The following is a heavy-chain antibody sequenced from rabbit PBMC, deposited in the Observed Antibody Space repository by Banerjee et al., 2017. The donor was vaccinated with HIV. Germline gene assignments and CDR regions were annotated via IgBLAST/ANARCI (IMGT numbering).Heavy chain of an antibody. J-gene: IGHJ4*01. Sequence: QEQLEESGGGLVKPGGTLTLTCTASGIDFTSYYYMCWVRQAPGKGLEWIGCIYTGSGATYYASWVNGRFTISRSTSLNTVDLKMTSLTAADTATYFCARDTGAWGDFSLWGPGTLVTVS. CDR2: IYTGSGAT. V-gene: IGHV1S43*01. CDR1: GIDFTSYYY. D-gene: IGHD4-1*01. CDR3: ARDTGAWGDFSL.